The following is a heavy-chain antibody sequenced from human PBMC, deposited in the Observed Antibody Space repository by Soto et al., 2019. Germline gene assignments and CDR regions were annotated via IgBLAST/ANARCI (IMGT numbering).Heavy chain of an antibody. CDR2: INHSGST. D-gene: IGHD3-3*01. CDR1: GGSFSGYY. Sequence: PSETLSLTCAVYGGSFSGYYWSWIRQPPGKGLEWIGEINHSGSTNYNPSLKSRVIISVDTSKNQFSLKLSSVTAADTAVYYCARARRITIFGVVNWFDPWGQGTLVTVSS. CDR3: ARARRITIFGVVNWFDP. J-gene: IGHJ5*02. V-gene: IGHV4-34*01.